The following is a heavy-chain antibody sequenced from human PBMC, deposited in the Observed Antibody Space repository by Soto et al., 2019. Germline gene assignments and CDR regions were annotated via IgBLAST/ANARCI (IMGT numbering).Heavy chain of an antibody. D-gene: IGHD1-26*01. Sequence: PGGSLRLSCAAYGFTFSSYSMNWVRQAPGKGLGWVAYSSSSSSTIYYADSGKGRFTISRDNAKTSLYLQMNSLRAAATAVYYCAREAHIVGAPNWLDPWGQGTLVTVSS. V-gene: IGHV3-48*01. J-gene: IGHJ5*02. CDR1: GFTFSSYS. CDR2: SSSSSSTI. CDR3: AREAHIVGAPNWLDP.